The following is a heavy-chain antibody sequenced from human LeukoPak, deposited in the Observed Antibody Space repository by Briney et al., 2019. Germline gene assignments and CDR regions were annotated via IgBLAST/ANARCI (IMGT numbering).Heavy chain of an antibody. CDR1: GFSFTSHW. D-gene: IGHD6-13*01. CDR3: ARPVAAAGASAFDV. V-gene: IGHV5-51*01. J-gene: IGHJ3*01. Sequence: GESLKISCKGSGFSFTSHWIGWVRQRPGKGLEWMGIVYPADSDTRYSPSFQGQVTISADKSITTAYLQWSSLKTSDTAMYYCARPVAAAGASAFDVWGQGTMVTVSS. CDR2: VYPADSDT.